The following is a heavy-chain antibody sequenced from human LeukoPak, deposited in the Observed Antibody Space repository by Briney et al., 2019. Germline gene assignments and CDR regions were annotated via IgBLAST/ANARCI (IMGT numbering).Heavy chain of an antibody. CDR1: RFTFSSYA. J-gene: IGHJ1*01. D-gene: IGHD4-17*01. CDR2: SSGSGRST. Sequence: GGSLRLSCAASRFTFSSYAMSWARQAPGKGLEWVSASSGSGRSTYYADSVKGRFTISRDNSKNTLYLQMNSLRAEDTAVYYCAKVPTYGPQPEYFQHWGQGTLVTVSS. CDR3: AKVPTYGPQPEYFQH. V-gene: IGHV3-23*01.